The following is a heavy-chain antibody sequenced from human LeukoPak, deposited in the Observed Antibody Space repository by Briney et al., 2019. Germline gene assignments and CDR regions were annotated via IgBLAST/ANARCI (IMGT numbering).Heavy chain of an antibody. V-gene: IGHV3-33*08. D-gene: IGHD3-3*01. CDR2: IWFDGSVK. CDR1: GFTFNTHG. CDR3: ARHTLWRFDY. J-gene: IGHJ4*02. Sequence: GGSLRLSCAASGFTFNTHGMHWVRQAPGKGLEWLAAIWFDGSVKHYSDAVKGRFTISRDNSLNTLYLQMNSLRAEDTAVYFCARHTLWRFDYWGQGALVTVSS.